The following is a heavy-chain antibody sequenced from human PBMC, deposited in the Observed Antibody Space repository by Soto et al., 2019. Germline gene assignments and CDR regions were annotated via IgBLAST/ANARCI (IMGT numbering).Heavy chain of an antibody. J-gene: IGHJ4*02. CDR3: ATYERGYSYGFPDY. Sequence: GGSLRLSCAASGFTFISYEMNWGRQAPGKGLEWVSYISSSGSTIYYADSVKGRFTISRDNAKNSLYLQMNSLGAEDTAVYYCATYERGYSYGFPDYWGQGTLVTVSS. CDR1: GFTFISYE. D-gene: IGHD5-18*01. CDR2: ISSSGSTI. V-gene: IGHV3-48*03.